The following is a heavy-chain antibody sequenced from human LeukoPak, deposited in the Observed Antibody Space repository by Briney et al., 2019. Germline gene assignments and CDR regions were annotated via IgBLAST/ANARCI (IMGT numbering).Heavy chain of an antibody. Sequence: PGGSLRLSCAASGFTFSSYSMNWVRQAPGKGLEWVSYISSSSSTLYYADSVKGRFSISRDNAKNSLYLQMNSLRAEDTALYYCARDSPYYYDSSGFGAFDIWGQGTMVTVSS. CDR3: ARDSPYYYDSSGFGAFDI. CDR2: ISSSSSTL. J-gene: IGHJ3*02. V-gene: IGHV3-48*04. D-gene: IGHD3-22*01. CDR1: GFTFSSYS.